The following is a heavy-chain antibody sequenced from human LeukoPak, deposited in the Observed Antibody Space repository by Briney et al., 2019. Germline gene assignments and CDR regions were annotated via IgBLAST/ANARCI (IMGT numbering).Heavy chain of an antibody. CDR2: TNHSGST. J-gene: IGHJ4*02. CDR1: GGSFNGSF. V-gene: IGHV4-34*01. Sequence: PSETLSLTCAVYGGSFNGSFWSWIRQPPGKGLEWIGETNHSGSTNYSPSLKSRVTISMDTSKNQFSLKLSSVTAADTAVYYCARFMYYDFWSGYDYWGQGTLVTVSS. CDR3: ARFMYYDFWSGYDY. D-gene: IGHD3-3*01.